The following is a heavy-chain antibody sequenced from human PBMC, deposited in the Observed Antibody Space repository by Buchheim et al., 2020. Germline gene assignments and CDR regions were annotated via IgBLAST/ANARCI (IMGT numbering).Heavy chain of an antibody. J-gene: IGHJ4*02. V-gene: IGHV3-23*01. CDR3: VKGWGANGGGDS. Sequence: EVQLLDSGGGLVQPGGSLRLSCVASGFTFTTYAMSWVRQAPGKGLEWVLGISGSGGGTYYTDSVQGRFTISSDNSDNTVYLQMNSLTVEDTAVYYCVKGWGANGGGDSWGQGTL. CDR1: GFTFTTYA. CDR2: ISGSGGGT. D-gene: IGHD4-23*01.